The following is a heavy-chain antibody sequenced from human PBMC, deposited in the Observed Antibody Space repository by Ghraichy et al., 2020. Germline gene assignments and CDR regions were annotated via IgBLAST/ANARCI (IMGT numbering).Heavy chain of an antibody. CDR2: IYYSGST. J-gene: IGHJ4*02. CDR3: AREAGEMATKILQY. CDR1: GGSISSSSYY. D-gene: IGHD5-24*01. Sequence: SETLSLTCTVSGGSISSSSYYWGWIRQPPGKGLEWIGSIYYSGSTYYNPSLKSRVTISVDTSKNQFSLKLSSVTAADTAVYYCAREAGEMATKILQYWGQGTLVTVSS. V-gene: IGHV4-39*07.